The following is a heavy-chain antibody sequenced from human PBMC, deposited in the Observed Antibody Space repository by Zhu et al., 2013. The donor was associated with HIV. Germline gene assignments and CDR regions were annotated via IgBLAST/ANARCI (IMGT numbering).Heavy chain of an antibody. CDR1: GFTFSSYT. CDR2: ISGSGGST. J-gene: IGHJ4*02. Sequence: EVQLLESGGGLVQPGGSLRLSCAASGFTFSSYTMSWVRQAPGKGLEWVSAISGSGGSTYYADSVKGRFTISRDDSKNTLYLQMNSLKTEDTAVYYCTTAVFYGDYDFDYWGQGTLVTVSS. CDR3: TTAVFYGDYDFDY. D-gene: IGHD4-17*01. V-gene: IGHV3-23*01.